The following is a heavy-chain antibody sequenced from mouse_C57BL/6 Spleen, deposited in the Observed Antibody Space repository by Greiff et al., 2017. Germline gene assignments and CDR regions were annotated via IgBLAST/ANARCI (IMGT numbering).Heavy chain of an antibody. D-gene: IGHD1-1*01. Sequence: VQLQQSGAELVKPGASVKLSCTASGFNIKDYYMHWVKQRTEQGLEWIGRIDPEDGETKYAPKFPGKATITADTSSNTAYLQLSSLTSEDTAVYYCARRYYGSRDWYFDVWGTGTTVTVSS. J-gene: IGHJ1*03. CDR1: GFNIKDYY. CDR3: ARRYYGSRDWYFDV. CDR2: IDPEDGET. V-gene: IGHV14-2*01.